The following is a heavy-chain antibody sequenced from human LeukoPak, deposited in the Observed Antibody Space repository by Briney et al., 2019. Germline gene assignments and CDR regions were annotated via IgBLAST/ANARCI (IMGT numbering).Heavy chain of an antibody. J-gene: IGHJ4*02. CDR1: GGSFSGYY. CDR2: INHSGST. CDR3: ARGWGYCSSTSCYFGNHSDY. Sequence: SETLSLTCAVYGGSFSGYYWSWIRQPPGKGLEWIGEINHSGSTNYNPSLKSRVTISVDTSKNQFSLKLSSVTAADTAVYYCARGWGYCSSTSCYFGNHSDYWGQGTLVTVSS. D-gene: IGHD2-2*01. V-gene: IGHV4-34*01.